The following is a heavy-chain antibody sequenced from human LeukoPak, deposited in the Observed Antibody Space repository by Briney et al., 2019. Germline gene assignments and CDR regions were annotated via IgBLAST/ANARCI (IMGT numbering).Heavy chain of an antibody. D-gene: IGHD3-10*01. CDR3: ARAGGGVRGVWNWFDP. CDR2: IYHSGST. V-gene: IGHV4-30-2*01. CDR1: GGSISSGGYY. J-gene: IGHJ5*02. Sequence: PSETLSLTCSVSGGSISSGGYYWSWIRQPPGKGLEWIGYIYHSGSTYYNPSLKSRVTISVDRSKNQFSLKLSSVTAADTAVYYCARAGGGVRGVWNWFDPWGQGTLVTVSS.